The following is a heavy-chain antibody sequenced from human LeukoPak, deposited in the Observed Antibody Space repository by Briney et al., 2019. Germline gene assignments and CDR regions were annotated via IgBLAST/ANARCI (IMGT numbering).Heavy chain of an antibody. J-gene: IGHJ4*02. Sequence: PGGSLRLSCAASGFTFSSYSMNWVRQAPGKGLEWVSSISSSSSYIYYADSVKGRFTISRDNAKNSLYLQMNSLRAEDTAVYYCARDLLRQWLALDYWGQGTLVTVSS. CDR1: GFTFSSYS. CDR2: ISSSSSYI. D-gene: IGHD6-19*01. V-gene: IGHV3-21*01. CDR3: ARDLLRQWLALDY.